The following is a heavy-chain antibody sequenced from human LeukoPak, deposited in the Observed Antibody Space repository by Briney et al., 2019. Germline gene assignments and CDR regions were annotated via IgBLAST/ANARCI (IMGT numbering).Heavy chain of an antibody. CDR2: FSGGDGQT. Sequence: PGGSLRLSCAISGFIFNTYGMNWVRQTPGKGLEWISTFSGGDGQTFYADSVKGRFTISRDSSTNTVSLQMSSLRVEDTAAYYCARGIYWSLDSWGQGTLVTVSS. J-gene: IGHJ4*02. CDR3: ARGIYWSLDS. V-gene: IGHV3-23*01. CDR1: GFIFNTYG. D-gene: IGHD1-1*01.